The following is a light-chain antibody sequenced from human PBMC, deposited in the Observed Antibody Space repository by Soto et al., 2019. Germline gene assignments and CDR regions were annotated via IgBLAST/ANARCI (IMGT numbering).Light chain of an antibody. Sequence: QSALTQPASVSGSPGQSITISCTGTSSDVGGYKYVSWYQQYPGKAPKLMMYEVSNRPSGVSNRFSGSKSGNTASLTISGLQAEDEADYYCSSYTTSSPCVFGT. V-gene: IGLV2-14*01. J-gene: IGLJ1*01. CDR3: SSYTTSSPCV. CDR2: EVS. CDR1: SSDVGGYKY.